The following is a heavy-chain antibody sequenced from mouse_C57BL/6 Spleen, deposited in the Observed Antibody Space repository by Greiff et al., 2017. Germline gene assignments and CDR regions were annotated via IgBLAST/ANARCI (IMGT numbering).Heavy chain of an antibody. J-gene: IGHJ4*01. CDR3: ARHYGSSYDYAMDY. CDR1: GFNIKDYY. D-gene: IGHD1-1*01. CDR2: IDPEDGET. V-gene: IGHV14-2*01. Sequence: VQLQQSGAELVKPGASVKLSCTASGFNIKDYYMHWVKQRTEQGLEWIGRIDPEDGETKYSPQFQGRATITADTSSNPAYLQLSSLTSEDTAIYYCARHYGSSYDYAMDYWGQGTSVTVSS.